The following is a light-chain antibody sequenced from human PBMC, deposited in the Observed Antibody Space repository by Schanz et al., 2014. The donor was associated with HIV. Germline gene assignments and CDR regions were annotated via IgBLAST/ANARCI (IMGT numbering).Light chain of an antibody. CDR3: QYFGNSGGT. CDR1: QRLSSSY. CDR2: ATS. J-gene: IGKJ4*01. V-gene: IGKV3-20*01. Sequence: EIVLTQSPGSLSLSPGGRATLSCAASQRLSSSYLAWYQQKRDQPPRLVIYATSSRAAGIPDRFSGTGPGTDFTLTISRLEPEDFAVYFCQYFGNSGGTFGGGTKVEIK.